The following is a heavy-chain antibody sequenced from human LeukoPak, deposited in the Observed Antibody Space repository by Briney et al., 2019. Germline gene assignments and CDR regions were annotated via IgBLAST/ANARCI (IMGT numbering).Heavy chain of an antibody. CDR2: IWYDGSYK. J-gene: IGHJ3*02. CDR1: GFTFSSYG. Sequence: GRSLRLSCAASGFTFSSYGMYWVRQAPGKGLEWVAVIWYDGSYKHYVDSVKGRFTISRDNSKNTLYLEMNSLRAEDTAVYYCARDLKGPTPSSAFDIWGQGTMVSVS. D-gene: IGHD6-6*01. V-gene: IGHV3-33*01. CDR3: ARDLKGPTPSSAFDI.